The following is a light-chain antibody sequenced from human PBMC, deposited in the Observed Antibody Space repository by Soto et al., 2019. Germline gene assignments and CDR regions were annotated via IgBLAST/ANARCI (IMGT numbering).Light chain of an antibody. CDR3: MQALQTRT. Sequence: DIVMTQTPLSSPVTLGQPASISCRSSQSLLHSNGYNYLDWYLQKPGQSPQLLIYLGSYRASGVPDRFSGSGSGTDFTLKISRVEAEDVGVYYCMQALQTRTFGQGTKVDIK. J-gene: IGKJ1*01. V-gene: IGKV2-28*01. CDR1: QSLLHSNGYNY. CDR2: LGS.